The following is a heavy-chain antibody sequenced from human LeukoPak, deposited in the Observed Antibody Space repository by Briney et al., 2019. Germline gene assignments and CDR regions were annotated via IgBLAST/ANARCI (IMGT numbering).Heavy chain of an antibody. CDR1: GYTFTGYY. V-gene: IGHV1-2*02. CDR2: INPNSGGT. Sequence: WASVKVSCKASGYTFTGYYMHWVRQAPGQGLEWMGWINPNSGGTNYAQKFQGRVTMTRDTSISTAYMELSRLRSDDTAVYYCARGDGETNRYSYGYYYFDYWGQGTLVTGSS. D-gene: IGHD5-18*01. CDR3: ARGDGETNRYSYGYYYFDY. J-gene: IGHJ4*02.